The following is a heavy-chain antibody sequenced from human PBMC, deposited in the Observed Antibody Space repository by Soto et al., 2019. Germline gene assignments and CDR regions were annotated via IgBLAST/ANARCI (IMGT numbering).Heavy chain of an antibody. V-gene: IGHV4-34*01. CDR3: ARGGISQWAHFYYMDD. J-gene: IGHJ6*03. Sequence: SETLSLTCVVSGGSLSDYFWSWIRQPPGMALEWIGEINHLGSINYNPSLKSRVTMSVDTSKNQFSLTLDSVTAADTATYYCARGGISQWAHFYYMDDCDRGTTVSVSS. D-gene: IGHD6-19*01. CDR2: INHLGSI. CDR1: GGSLSDYF.